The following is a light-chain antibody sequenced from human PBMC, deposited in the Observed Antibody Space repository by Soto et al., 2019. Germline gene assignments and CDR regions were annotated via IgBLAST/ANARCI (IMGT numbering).Light chain of an antibody. Sequence: QSVLTQPPSVSGAPGQRVTISCTGSSSNIGAGYDVHWYQQLPGTAPKLLIYGNSNRPSGVPDRFSGSKSGTSASLAITGLQAEEEDDYYCQYYDSSLSGSYVVFGGGTKLTVL. CDR1: SSNIGAGYD. CDR2: GNS. V-gene: IGLV1-40*01. CDR3: QYYDSSLSGSYVV. J-gene: IGLJ2*01.